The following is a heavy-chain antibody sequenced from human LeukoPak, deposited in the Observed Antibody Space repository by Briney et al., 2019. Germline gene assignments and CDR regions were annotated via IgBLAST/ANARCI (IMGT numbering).Heavy chain of an antibody. CDR1: GYPFTSYH. Sequence: GASVKVSCKASGYPFTSYHMHWARQAPGQGVEWMGLLRASGGGAEYPQKSQGRVTMTRDTSTNTVYMELSSLRSDDTAVYYCARECPSCFNFDPWGPGTLVTVSS. D-gene: IGHD1-1*01. J-gene: IGHJ5*02. V-gene: IGHV1-46*01. CDR2: LRASGGGA. CDR3: ARECPSCFNFDP.